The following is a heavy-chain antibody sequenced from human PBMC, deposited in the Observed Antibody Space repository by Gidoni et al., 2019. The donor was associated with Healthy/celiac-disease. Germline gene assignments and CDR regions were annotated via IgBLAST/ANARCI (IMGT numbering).Heavy chain of an antibody. CDR1: GFTFSSYT. D-gene: IGHD6-13*01. J-gene: IGHJ4*02. V-gene: IGHV3-21*01. Sequence: EVQLVESGGGLVKPGGSLRLSCAASGFTFSSYTMTWVRQAPGKGLEWVSAISSSSSYIYYADSVKGRFTISRDNAKNSLYLQMNSLRAEDTAVYYCARDLGRPGQQLVRGLRGDFDYWGQGTLVTVSS. CDR3: ARDLGRPGQQLVRGLRGDFDY. CDR2: ISSSSSYI.